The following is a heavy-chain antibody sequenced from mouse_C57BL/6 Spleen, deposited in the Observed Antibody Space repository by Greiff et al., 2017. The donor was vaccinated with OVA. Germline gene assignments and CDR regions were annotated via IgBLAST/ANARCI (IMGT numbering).Heavy chain of an antibody. D-gene: IGHD2-2*01. CDR3: TRNGNDENAMDY. Sequence: VQLQQPGAELVRPGSSVKLSCKASGYTFTSYWMGWVKQRPGQGLEWIGNIYPSDSETHYNQTFTDKATLTAAKSSSTAYIQLSSLTSEDSAVYYCTRNGNDENAMDYWGQGTSGTVAS. CDR2: IYPSDSET. CDR1: GYTFTSYW. V-gene: IGHV1-61*01. J-gene: IGHJ4*01.